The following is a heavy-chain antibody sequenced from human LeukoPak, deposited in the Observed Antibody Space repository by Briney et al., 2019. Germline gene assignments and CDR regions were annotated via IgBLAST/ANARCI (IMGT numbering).Heavy chain of an antibody. Sequence: GGSLRLSCAASGFTFNNVWMMWVRQAPGKGLEWVANMNQVGSEKNYADSVKGRFTISRDSANNLLYLQMSSLRAEDTAVYSCAGGYGVDVWGQGTTVIVSS. CDR2: MNQVGSEK. V-gene: IGHV3-7*02. CDR1: GFTFNNVW. J-gene: IGHJ6*02. CDR3: AGGYGVDV.